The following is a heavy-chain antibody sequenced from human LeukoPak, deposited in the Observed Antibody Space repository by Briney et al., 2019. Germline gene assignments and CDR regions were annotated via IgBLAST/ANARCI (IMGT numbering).Heavy chain of an antibody. J-gene: IGHJ4*02. Sequence: GGSLRLSCAASGFSFSVYSMNWVRQAQGKGLEWLSYIRSSPSTIYYADSVQGRFTISTDNAKNSLYLQMNSLRDEDTAVYYCVRDRFFSFDQWGQGTVVTVSS. CDR2: IRSSPSTI. CDR1: GFSFSVYS. CDR3: VRDRFFSFDQ. V-gene: IGHV3-48*02.